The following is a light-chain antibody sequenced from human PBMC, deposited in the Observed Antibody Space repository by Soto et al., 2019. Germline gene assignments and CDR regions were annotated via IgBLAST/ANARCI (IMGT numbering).Light chain of an antibody. Sequence: EIVLTQSPGTLSLSPVERATLSCMATQSVGGSYVGWYQQKPGQGPRLLIYDASNRATGIPARFSGSGSGTDFTLTISSLEPEDFAVYYCQQRSNWPLITFGQGTRLEIK. CDR1: QSVGGSY. J-gene: IGKJ5*01. CDR3: QQRSNWPLIT. V-gene: IGKV3-11*01. CDR2: DAS.